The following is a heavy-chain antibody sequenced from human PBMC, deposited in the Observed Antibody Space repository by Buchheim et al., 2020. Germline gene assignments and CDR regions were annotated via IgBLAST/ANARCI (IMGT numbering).Heavy chain of an antibody. D-gene: IGHD4-23*01. CDR2: IGHRGST. CDR3: AVPTYGGNSGFLY. V-gene: IGHV4-34*01. Sequence: QVQVQQWGAGLLKPSETLSLTCAVYGGSFGGYYWSWIRQPPGKGLEWIGEIGHRGSTNYNPSLESRVTISVDTSKNQFFLNLSSVTAADTAIYYCAVPTYGGNSGFLYWGQGNL. CDR1: GGSFGGYY. J-gene: IGHJ4*02.